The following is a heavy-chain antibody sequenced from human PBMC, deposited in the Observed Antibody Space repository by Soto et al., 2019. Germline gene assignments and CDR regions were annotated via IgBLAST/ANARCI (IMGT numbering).Heavy chain of an antibody. CDR2: IDWDDDK. D-gene: IGHD3-22*01. J-gene: IGHJ4*02. Sequence: GPTLVNPTQTLTLTCTFSGFSLSTSGMCVSWIRQPPGKALEWLARIDWDDDKYYSTSLKTRLTISKDTSKNQVVLTMTNMDPVDTATYYCARIIGYYDSSGSFDYWGQGTLVTVSS. V-gene: IGHV2-70*11. CDR3: ARIIGYYDSSGSFDY. CDR1: GFSLSTSGMC.